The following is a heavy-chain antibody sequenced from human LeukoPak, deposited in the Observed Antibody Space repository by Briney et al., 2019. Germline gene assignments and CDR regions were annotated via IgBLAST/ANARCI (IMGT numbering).Heavy chain of an antibody. D-gene: IGHD2-21*01. Sequence: SETLSLTCAVSRRPLRSNNVGAWVRQPPGKGLEWVGEIYHSGSTSYNPSLKSRVTISVDKSRNRFPLIVTSVTAADSAVHYCLRFEIVAVGGYFYYWGEGALVTVSS. CDR1: RRPLRSNNV. J-gene: IGHJ4*02. CDR2: IYHSGST. V-gene: IGHV4-4*02. CDR3: LRFEIVAVGGYFYY.